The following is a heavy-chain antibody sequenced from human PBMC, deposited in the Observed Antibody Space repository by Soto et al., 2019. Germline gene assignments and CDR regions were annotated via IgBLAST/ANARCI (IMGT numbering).Heavy chain of an antibody. CDR3: TRGPRPISTGTGAY. Sequence: GGSLRLSCAASGFIFKMYWMHWVRQSPGKGLVGSSRIYNDGTDSDDADSVRGRFTISRDNVNDTLYLQMNNLRAEDSGLYYCTRGPRPISTGTGAYWGQGTQVTVSS. CDR1: GFIFKMYW. V-gene: IGHV3-74*01. J-gene: IGHJ4*02. CDR2: IYNDGTDS. D-gene: IGHD3-10*01.